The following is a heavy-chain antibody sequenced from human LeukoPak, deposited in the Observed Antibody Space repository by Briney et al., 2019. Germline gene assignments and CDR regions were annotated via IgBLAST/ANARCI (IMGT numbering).Heavy chain of an antibody. CDR1: GFIFSRYW. J-gene: IGHJ3*02. CDR3: ATLTHYDSRSFAFDI. Sequence: GGSLRLSCAASGFIFSRYWLYWVRQAPGKGLVWVSHINPDGTTTNYGDFVKGRFTISRDNAKKTLYPQMSSLRAEDTALYYCATLTHYDSRSFAFDIWGQGTMVTVSS. V-gene: IGHV3-74*01. CDR2: INPDGTTT. D-gene: IGHD3-22*01.